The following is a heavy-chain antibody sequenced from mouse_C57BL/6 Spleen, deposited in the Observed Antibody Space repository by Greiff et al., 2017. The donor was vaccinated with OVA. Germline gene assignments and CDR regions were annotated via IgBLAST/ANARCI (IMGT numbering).Heavy chain of an antibody. J-gene: IGHJ4*01. CDR2: FDPEDGDT. Sequence: VQLQQSGAELVRPGASVKLSCTASGFNIKDYYMHWVKQSPEQGLERIGRFDPEDGDTEYAPKFQGKAPMTADTSSNTAYLQLSSLTSEDTAVYYCTTGYYYAMDYWGQGTSVTVSS. CDR1: GFNIKDYY. CDR3: TTGYYYAMDY. V-gene: IGHV14-1*01.